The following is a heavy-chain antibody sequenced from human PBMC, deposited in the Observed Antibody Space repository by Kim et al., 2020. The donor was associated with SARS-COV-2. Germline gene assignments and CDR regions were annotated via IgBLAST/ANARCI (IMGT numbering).Heavy chain of an antibody. CDR3: ARAASYDYGDYPYYYYGMDV. V-gene: IGHV3-66*01. CDR1: GFTVSSNY. Sequence: GGSLRLSCAASGFTVSSNYMSWVRQAPGKGLEWVSVIYSGGSTYYADSVKGRFTISRDNSKNTLYLQMNSLRAEDTAVYYCARAASYDYGDYPYYYYGMDVWGQGNTVTVSS. CDR2: IYSGGST. D-gene: IGHD4-17*01. J-gene: IGHJ6*02.